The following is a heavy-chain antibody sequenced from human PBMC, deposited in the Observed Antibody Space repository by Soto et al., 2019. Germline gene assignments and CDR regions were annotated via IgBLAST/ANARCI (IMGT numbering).Heavy chain of an antibody. V-gene: IGHV4-59*11. CDR1: GGSISSHY. CDR3: AREGGSYINYYYGMDV. J-gene: IGHJ6*02. Sequence: SETLSLTCTVSGGSISSHYWSWIRQPPGKGLEWIGYIYYSGSTNYNPSLKSRVTISVDTSKNQFSLKLSSVTAADTAVYYCAREGGSYINYYYGMDVWGQGTTVTVSS. CDR2: IYYSGST. D-gene: IGHD1-26*01.